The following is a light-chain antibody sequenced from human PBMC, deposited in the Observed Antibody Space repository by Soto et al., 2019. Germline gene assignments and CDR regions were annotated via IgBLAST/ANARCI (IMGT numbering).Light chain of an antibody. V-gene: IGLV2-23*01. Sequence: QSALTQPASVSGSPGQSITISCTGTTSDVGSYSLVSWYQQHPGKAPKLMIYEGTKRPSGVSNRFSGSKSGNTASLTISGLQAEDEADYYCCSYAGSATDVFGTGTQLTVL. CDR2: EGT. J-gene: IGLJ1*01. CDR3: CSYAGSATDV. CDR1: TSDVGSYSL.